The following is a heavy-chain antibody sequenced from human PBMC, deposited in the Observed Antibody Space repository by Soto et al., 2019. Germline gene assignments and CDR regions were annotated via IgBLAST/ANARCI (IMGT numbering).Heavy chain of an antibody. D-gene: IGHD3-16*01. Sequence: QVQLQESGPGLVKPSETLSLTCTVSGDSMRGQHWSWIRQPPGKGLEWIGHHSDSTNYNPSLKSRITISTDTSKNQFSRKLSSVTAADTAVYYCATYTVGEGGRGYWGQGTLVTVSS. V-gene: IGHV4-4*09. CDR3: ATYTVGEGGRGY. CDR1: GDSMRGQH. CDR2: HHSDST. J-gene: IGHJ4*02.